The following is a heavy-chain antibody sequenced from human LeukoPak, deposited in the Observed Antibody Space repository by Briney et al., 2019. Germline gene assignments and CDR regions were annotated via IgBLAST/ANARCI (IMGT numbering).Heavy chain of an antibody. J-gene: IGHJ4*02. V-gene: IGHV3-7*01. CDR1: GFTFTNYW. D-gene: IGHD6-6*01. CDR3: ARRGGSSSRRSPIDY. CDR2: IRQDGSEK. Sequence: PGGSLRLSCAASGFTFTNYWMSWVHRAPGKGLEWVANIRQDGSEKYYVDSVRGRFTISRDNAKNSLFLQMNSLRVEDTAVYYCARRGGSSSRRSPIDYWGQGTLVTVSS.